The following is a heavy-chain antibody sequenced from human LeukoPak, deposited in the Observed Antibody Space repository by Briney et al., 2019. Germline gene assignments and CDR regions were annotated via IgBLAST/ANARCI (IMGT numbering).Heavy chain of an antibody. J-gene: IGHJ4*02. CDR2: ISAYNGNT. Sequence: ASVTVSCKASGYTFTSYGISWVRQAPGQGLEWMGWISAYNGNTNYAQNLQGRVTMTTDISTSTAYMELRSLRSDDTAVYYCAREYKAYDYVWGTYRYFDYWGQGTLVTVSS. CDR3: AREYKAYDYVWGTYRYFDY. V-gene: IGHV1-18*01. CDR1: GYTFTSYG. D-gene: IGHD3-16*02.